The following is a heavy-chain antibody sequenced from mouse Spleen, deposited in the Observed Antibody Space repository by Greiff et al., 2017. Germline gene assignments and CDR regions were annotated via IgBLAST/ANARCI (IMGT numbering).Heavy chain of an antibody. CDR1: GYTFTSYG. Sequence: VQLQESGAELARPGASVKLSCKASGYTFTSYGISWVKQRTGQGLEWIGEIYPRSGNTYYNEKFKGKATLTADKSSSTAYMELRSLTSEDSAVYFCAPHYGSSYGAMDYWGQGTSVTVSS. CDR2: IYPRSGNT. D-gene: IGHD1-1*01. CDR3: APHYGSSYGAMDY. V-gene: IGHV1-81*01. J-gene: IGHJ4*01.